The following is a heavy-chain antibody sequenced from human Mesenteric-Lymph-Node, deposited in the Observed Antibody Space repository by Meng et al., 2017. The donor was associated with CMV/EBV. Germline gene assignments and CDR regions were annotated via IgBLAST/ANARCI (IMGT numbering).Heavy chain of an antibody. D-gene: IGHD6-13*01. CDR2: IIPILGIA. J-gene: IGHJ5*02. CDR3: AGGIAAAGSRWFDP. V-gene: IGHV1-69*02. Sequence: QVQLVQSGAEEKKPGSSVKVSCKASGGTFSSYTISWVRQAPGQGLEWMGRIIPILGIANYAQKFQGRVTITADKFTSTAYMELSSLRSEDTAVYYCAGGIAAAGSRWFDPWGQGTLVTVSS. CDR1: GGTFSSYT.